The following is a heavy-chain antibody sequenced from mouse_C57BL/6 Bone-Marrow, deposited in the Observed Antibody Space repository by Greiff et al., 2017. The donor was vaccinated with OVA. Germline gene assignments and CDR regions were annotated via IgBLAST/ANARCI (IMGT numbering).Heavy chain of an antibody. CDR3: ARARLRRGGYWYFDV. J-gene: IGHJ1*03. Sequence: QVQLQQPGTELVKPGASVKLSCKASGYTFTSYWMHWVKQRPGQGLEWIGNINPSNGGTNYNEKFKSKATLTVDKSSSTAYMQLSSLTSEDSAVYYVARARLRRGGYWYFDVWGTGTTVTVSS. V-gene: IGHV1-53*01. CDR2: INPSNGGT. CDR1: GYTFTSYW. D-gene: IGHD2-4*01.